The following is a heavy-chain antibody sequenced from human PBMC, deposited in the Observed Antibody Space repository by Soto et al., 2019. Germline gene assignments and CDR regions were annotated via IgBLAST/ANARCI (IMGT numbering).Heavy chain of an antibody. Sequence: QVQLQESGPGLVKPSQTLSLTCTVSGDSVSGGYYWSWVRQRPRKGLEWIGYVSPIGTPYYSPSLKSRGSISIDKSKNQLSLEVRSVTAADTAVYYCARDRGSYGMDVWGQGTTVTVSS. CDR3: ARDRGSYGMDV. V-gene: IGHV4-31*03. CDR2: VSPIGTP. J-gene: IGHJ6*02. CDR1: GDSVSGGYY.